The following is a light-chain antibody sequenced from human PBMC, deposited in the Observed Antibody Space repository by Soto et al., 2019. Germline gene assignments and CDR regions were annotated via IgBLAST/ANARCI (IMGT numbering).Light chain of an antibody. CDR3: QQYGGSAGWK. V-gene: IGKV3-20*01. CDR1: QSVDPSY. J-gene: IGKJ1*01. CDR2: GTS. Sequence: DIVLTQSPGTLSVSPGERATLSCKASQSVDPSYLCWFQQRPGQAPRPLIYGTSNRATGIPDRFSGSGSGTDFTLNISRVAPEDIAVYYCQQYGGSAGWKFGQGTKVEMK.